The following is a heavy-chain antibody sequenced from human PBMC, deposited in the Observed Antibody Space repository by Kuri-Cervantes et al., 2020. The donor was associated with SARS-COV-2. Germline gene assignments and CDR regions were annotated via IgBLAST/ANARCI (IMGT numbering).Heavy chain of an antibody. CDR1: GFTFDDYA. CDR2: ISWDGGST. V-gene: IGHV3-43D*04. CDR3: AKGRRGPALYGKDV. Sequence: GESLKISCAASGFTFDDYAMHWVRQAPGKGLEWVSLISWDGGSTYYADSVKGRFTISRDNSKNSLYLQMNSLRAEDTALYYCAKGRRGPALYGKDVWGQGTTVTVSS. J-gene: IGHJ6*02.